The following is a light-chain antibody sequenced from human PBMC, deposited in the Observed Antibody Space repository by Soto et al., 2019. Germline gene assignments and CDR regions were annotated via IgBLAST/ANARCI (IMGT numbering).Light chain of an antibody. V-gene: IGKV1-5*01. CDR2: DAS. CDR3: QQYNNYPWI. CDR1: QNISNW. Sequence: DMQMTQSPSTLSAFVGDRVSITCRASQNISNWLAWYQQKPGNVPRLLIYDASSLKSGVPSRFSGSGSGTEFTLTISSLQPDDFATYYCQQYNNYPWIFGQGTKVDIK. J-gene: IGKJ1*01.